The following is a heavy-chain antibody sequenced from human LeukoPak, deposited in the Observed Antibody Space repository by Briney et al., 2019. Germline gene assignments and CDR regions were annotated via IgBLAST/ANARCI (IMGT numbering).Heavy chain of an antibody. J-gene: IGHJ3*02. CDR3: ARGVRVWGTYRYSGYAFDI. V-gene: IGHV3-30*02. CDR2: IQYDGSEK. Sequence: GGSLRLSCVASGFTFSSNGMHWVRQAPGKGLEWVTFIQYDGSEKYYVDSVKGRFTISRDNAKNSLYLQMNSLRAEDTAVYYCARGVRVWGTYRYSGYAFDIWGQGTMVTVSS. D-gene: IGHD3-16*02. CDR1: GFTFSSNG.